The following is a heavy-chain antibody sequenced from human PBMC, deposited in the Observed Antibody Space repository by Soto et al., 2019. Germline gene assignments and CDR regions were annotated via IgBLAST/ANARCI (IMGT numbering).Heavy chain of an antibody. CDR2: ISSSSSYI. J-gene: IGHJ6*03. Sequence: EVQLVESGGGLVKPGGSLRLSCAASGFTFSSYSMNWVRQAPGKGLEWVSSISSSSSYIYYADSVKGRFTISRDNAKNSLYLQMNSLRAEDTAVYYCARVRIPYSSSSKLYYYYYMDVWGKGTTVTVSS. V-gene: IGHV3-21*01. CDR3: ARVRIPYSSSSKLYYYYYMDV. CDR1: GFTFSSYS. D-gene: IGHD6-6*01.